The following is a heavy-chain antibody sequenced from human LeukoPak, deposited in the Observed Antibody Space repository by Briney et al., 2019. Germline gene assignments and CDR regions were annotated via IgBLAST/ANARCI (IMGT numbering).Heavy chain of an antibody. CDR2: INWNGGST. CDR1: GFSFDDYG. D-gene: IGHD6-19*01. J-gene: IGHJ4*02. CDR3: ATEAVAGTFHFDY. V-gene: IGHV3-20*04. Sequence: GGSLRLSCAASGFSFDDYGTSWVRQAPGKGLEWVSGINWNGGSTGYADSVKGRFTISRDNAKNSLYLQMNSLRAEDTAFYYCATEAVAGTFHFDYWGQGTLVTVSS.